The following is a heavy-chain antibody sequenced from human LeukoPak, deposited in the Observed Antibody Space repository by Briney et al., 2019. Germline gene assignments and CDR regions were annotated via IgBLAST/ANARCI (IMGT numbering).Heavy chain of an antibody. CDR2: IYSDYDDGHT. V-gene: IGHV3-66*02. D-gene: IGHD3-3*01. CDR1: GFAVNGDN. J-gene: IGHJ4*02. Sequence: GGSLRLSCAASGFAVNGDNMSWVRQAPGKRLEGVSVIYSDYDDGHTNYADSVRGRITISRDNSKNMVYLQMNSLRVEDTAVYYCSKRSGGYYDHWGQGTLVTVSS. CDR3: SKRSGGYYDH.